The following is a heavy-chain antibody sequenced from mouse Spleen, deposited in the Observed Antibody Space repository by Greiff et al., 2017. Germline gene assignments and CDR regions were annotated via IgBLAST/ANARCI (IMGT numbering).Heavy chain of an antibody. CDR1: GFSLTSYA. V-gene: IGHV2-9-1*01. CDR2: IWTGGGT. D-gene: IGHD2-3*01. CDR3: ARWLLEGNYAMDY. J-gene: IGHJ4*01. Sequence: VKLQESGPGLVAPSQSLSITCTVSGFSLTSYAISWVRQPPGKGLEWLGVIWTGGGTNYNSALKSRLSISKDNSKSQVFLKMNSLQTDDTARYYCARWLLEGNYAMDYWGQGTSVTVSS.